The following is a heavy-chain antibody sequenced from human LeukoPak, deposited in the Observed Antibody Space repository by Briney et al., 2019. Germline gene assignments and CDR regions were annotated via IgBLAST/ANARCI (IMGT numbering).Heavy chain of an antibody. CDR3: AKDGVSGIAARFDY. CDR1: GFTFSSYD. Sequence: GGSLRLSCAASGFTFSSYDMHWVRQARGKGLEWVAVVSYDGSNEYYADSVKGRFTIARDNSKNTLYLQMNSLRAEDTAVYYCAKDGVSGIAARFDYWGQGTLVTVSS. J-gene: IGHJ4*02. V-gene: IGHV3-30*18. CDR2: VSYDGSNE. D-gene: IGHD6-6*01.